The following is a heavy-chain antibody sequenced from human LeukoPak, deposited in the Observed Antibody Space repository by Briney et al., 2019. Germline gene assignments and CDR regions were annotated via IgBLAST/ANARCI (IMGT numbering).Heavy chain of an antibody. CDR2: ISTSGSDT. CDR1: GFTFSSSA. D-gene: IGHD1-7*01. CDR3: AKAGNYAPLDY. Sequence: GGSLRLSCAASGFTFSSSAMTWVRQAPGKGLEWVSAISTSGSDTIYTDSVKGRFTISRDNSKNTLYLQMNSLRAEDTAVYYCAKAGNYAPLDYWGQGSLVTVSS. V-gene: IGHV3-23*01. J-gene: IGHJ4*02.